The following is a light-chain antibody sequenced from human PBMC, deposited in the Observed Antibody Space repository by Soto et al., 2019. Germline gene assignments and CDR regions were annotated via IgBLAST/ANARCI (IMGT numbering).Light chain of an antibody. CDR1: QGVSSY. Sequence: EIVLTQSPATLSLSPGERATLSCRASQGVSSYLAWYQQKPGQAPRLLIYDASNRATGIPARFSGSGPGTDFTLTISRLEPEDFAVYYCQQRSNWPPTFGGGTKVEIK. CDR3: QQRSNWPPT. CDR2: DAS. J-gene: IGKJ4*01. V-gene: IGKV3D-11*01.